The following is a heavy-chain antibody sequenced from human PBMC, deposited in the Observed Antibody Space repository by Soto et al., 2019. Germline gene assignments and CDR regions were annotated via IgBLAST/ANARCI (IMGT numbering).Heavy chain of an antibody. D-gene: IGHD6-19*01. Sequence: PGGSLRLSCAASGFTFIGHAMNWVRQAPGKGLEWVSAITGGGVSTYYADSLSGRFTISRDNSKNTLYLQMNSLRAEDTAIYYCARSQAMAGRSYFYYGMDVRGQGTTVTVSS. V-gene: IGHV3-23*01. J-gene: IGHJ6*02. CDR3: ARSQAMAGRSYFYYGMDV. CDR2: ITGGGVST. CDR1: GFTFIGHA.